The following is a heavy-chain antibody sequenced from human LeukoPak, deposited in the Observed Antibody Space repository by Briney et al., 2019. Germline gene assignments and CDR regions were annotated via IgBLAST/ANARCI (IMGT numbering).Heavy chain of an antibody. CDR3: ASNPAGPTVASGDY. D-gene: IGHD4-23*01. V-gene: IGHV3-30*02. Sequence: GGSLRLSCAASGFTFSSYGMHWVRQAPGKGLEWVAFIRYDGSNKYYADSVKGRFTISRDNSKNTLYLQMNSLRAEDTAVYYCASNPAGPTVASGDYWGQGTLVTVSS. CDR2: IRYDGSNK. J-gene: IGHJ4*02. CDR1: GFTFSSYG.